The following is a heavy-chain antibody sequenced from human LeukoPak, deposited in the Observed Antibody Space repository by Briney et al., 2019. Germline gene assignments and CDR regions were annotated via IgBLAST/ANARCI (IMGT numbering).Heavy chain of an antibody. V-gene: IGHV1-2*02. J-gene: IGHJ4*02. Sequence: ASVKASCKASGYTFTSYDINWVRQATGQGLEWMGWINPNSGGTNYAQKFQGRVTMTRDTSISTAYMELSRLTSDDTAVYYCARVGEYGSGSYLYYWGQGTLVTVSS. CDR1: GYTFTSYD. D-gene: IGHD3-10*01. CDR2: INPNSGGT. CDR3: ARVGEYGSGSYLYY.